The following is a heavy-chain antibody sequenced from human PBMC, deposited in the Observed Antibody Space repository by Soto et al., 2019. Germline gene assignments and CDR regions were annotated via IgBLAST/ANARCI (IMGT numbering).Heavy chain of an antibody. D-gene: IGHD1-1*01. CDR2: IDWDDDK. CDR1: GFSLSTSGMR. J-gene: IGHJ5*02. CDR3: AKTGTDGSWYDP. Sequence: SGPTLVNPTQTLTLTCTFSGFSLSTSGMRVSWIRQPPGKALEWLARIDWDDDKYYRTSLKSRLTISKDTSKNQVVLTVTNMDPVDTATYYCAKTGTDGSWYDPWGQGTLVTVSS. V-gene: IGHV2-70*04.